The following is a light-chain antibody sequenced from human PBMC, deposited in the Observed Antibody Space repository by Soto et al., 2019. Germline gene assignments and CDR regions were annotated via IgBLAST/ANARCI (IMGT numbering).Light chain of an antibody. CDR2: EGS. CDR1: SSDVGNYNF. V-gene: IGLV2-23*01. CDR3: CSYAGSSPPVV. J-gene: IGLJ2*01. Sequence: ALTQPASVSGSPGQSITISCTGTSSDVGNYNFVSWYQQHPGKAPKVMIYEGSKRPSGVSNRFSGSKSGNAASLTISGLQAEDEADYYCCSYAGSSPPVVFGGGTKLTVL.